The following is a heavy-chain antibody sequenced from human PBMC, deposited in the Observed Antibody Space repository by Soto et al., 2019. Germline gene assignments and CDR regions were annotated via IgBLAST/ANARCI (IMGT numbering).Heavy chain of an antibody. CDR3: AKWGPIALAGHDYFGMDV. D-gene: IGHD6-19*01. Sequence: EVQLLESGGELVQPGGSLRLSCAASGFTFSSYAMRWVRQAPGKGLEWVSGIGGGGTDTYYAKSVRGRFTISRDNSDTTLYLPMHSLRADDTAVYYCAKWGPIALAGHDYFGMDVWGQGTTVAVSS. CDR2: IGGGGTDT. CDR1: GFTFSSYA. V-gene: IGHV3-23*01. J-gene: IGHJ6*02.